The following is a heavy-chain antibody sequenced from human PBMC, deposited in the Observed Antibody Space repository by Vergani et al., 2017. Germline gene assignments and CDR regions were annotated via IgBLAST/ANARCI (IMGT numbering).Heavy chain of an antibody. Sequence: EVQLLDFGGGLVQPGGSLRLSCAASGFTFNIYAMSWVRQAPGKGLEWVSGISASGGSTYYADSVRGRFTISRDNSKNTLYLQMNSLRAEDTAVYFCATGLGRPVVPGDFDYWGQGTLVTVSS. CDR3: ATGLGRPVVPGDFDY. V-gene: IGHV3-23*01. J-gene: IGHJ4*02. CDR1: GFTFNIYA. CDR2: ISASGGST. D-gene: IGHD2-2*01.